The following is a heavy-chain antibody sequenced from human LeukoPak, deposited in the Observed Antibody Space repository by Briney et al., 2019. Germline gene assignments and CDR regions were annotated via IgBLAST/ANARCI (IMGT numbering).Heavy chain of an antibody. CDR2: IWSDGINK. CDR3: ARDSLGTSSGWFAP. Sequence: GRSLRLSCAASGFTFSSFGIHWVRQAPGRGLEWVAVIWSDGINKYYGDSVKGRFTISRDNSKNTLYLQMNSLRAEDTAVYYCARDSLGTSSGWFAPWGQGTLVTVSS. D-gene: IGHD6-19*01. CDR1: GFTFSSFG. J-gene: IGHJ5*02. V-gene: IGHV3-33*01.